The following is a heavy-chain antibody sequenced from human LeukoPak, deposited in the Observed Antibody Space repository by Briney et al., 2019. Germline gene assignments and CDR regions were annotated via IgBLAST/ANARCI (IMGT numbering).Heavy chain of an antibody. CDR1: GFTFSSYW. CDR2: INTDGSST. Sequence: PGGSLRLSCEASGFTFSSYWMHWVRQAPGKGLVWVSRINTDGSSTSYADSVKGRFTISRDNAKNTLYLQMNSLRAEDTAVYYCARADEWLHFDYWGQGTLVTVSS. V-gene: IGHV3-74*01. CDR3: ARADEWLHFDY. J-gene: IGHJ4*02. D-gene: IGHD5-24*01.